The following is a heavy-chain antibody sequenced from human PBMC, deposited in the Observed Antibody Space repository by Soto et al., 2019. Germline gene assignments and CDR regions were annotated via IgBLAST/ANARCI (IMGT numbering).Heavy chain of an antibody. Sequence: QVQLVQSGAEVKKPGASVKVSCKASGYTFTSYAMHWVRQAPGQRLEWMGWINAGNGNTKYSQKFQRRVTITRDTSASTAYMELSSLRSEDTAVYYCARSSSGYGFDYWGQGTLVTVSS. CDR2: INAGNGNT. CDR3: ARSSSGYGFDY. D-gene: IGHD5-12*01. J-gene: IGHJ4*02. V-gene: IGHV1-3*01. CDR1: GYTFTSYA.